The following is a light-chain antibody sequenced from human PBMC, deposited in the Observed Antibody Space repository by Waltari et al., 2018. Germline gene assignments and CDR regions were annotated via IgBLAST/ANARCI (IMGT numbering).Light chain of an antibody. CDR3: LQYHSYSK. V-gene: IGKV1-5*01. CDR2: DAS. Sequence: DIQMTQSPSTLSASVGDRVTITCPASQSISSWLAWYQQKPGKAPKLLIYDASSLESGVPSRFSGSGSGTEFTLTISSLQPDDSATYYCLQYHSYSKFGQGTKLEIK. CDR1: QSISSW. J-gene: IGKJ2*01.